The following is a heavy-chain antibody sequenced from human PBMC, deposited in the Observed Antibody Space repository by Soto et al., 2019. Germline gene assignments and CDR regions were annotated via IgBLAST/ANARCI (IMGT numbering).Heavy chain of an antibody. J-gene: IGHJ5*02. Sequence: GESLKISCKGSGYSFTSYWIGWVRQMPGKGLEWMGIIYPGDSDTRYSPSFQGQVTISADKSISTAYLQWSSLKASDTAMYYCARYEYSSSSSWSSWFDPWGQGTLVTVSS. V-gene: IGHV5-51*01. D-gene: IGHD6-6*01. CDR3: ARYEYSSSSSWSSWFDP. CDR1: GYSFTSYW. CDR2: IYPGDSDT.